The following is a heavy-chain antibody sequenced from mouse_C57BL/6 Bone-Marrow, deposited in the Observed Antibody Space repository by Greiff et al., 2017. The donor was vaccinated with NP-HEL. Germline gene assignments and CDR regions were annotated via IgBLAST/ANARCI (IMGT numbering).Heavy chain of an antibody. D-gene: IGHD2-4*01. J-gene: IGHJ4*01. Sequence: VQLQQSGPELVKPGASVKISCKASGYTFTDYSMHWVKLSHGQGLEWIGDIIPNNGGTSYNQKFQGKATLTVDKSSGTAYMELRSLTSEDSAVYYCARAPYYDYDGAMDYWGQGTSVTVSS. CDR1: GYTFTDYS. CDR3: ARAPYYDYDGAMDY. CDR2: IIPNNGGT. V-gene: IGHV1-26*01.